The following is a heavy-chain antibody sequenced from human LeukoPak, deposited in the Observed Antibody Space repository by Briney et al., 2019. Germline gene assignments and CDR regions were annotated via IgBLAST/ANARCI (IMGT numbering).Heavy chain of an antibody. D-gene: IGHD6-19*01. CDR2: IYYSGST. V-gene: IGHV4-34*01. CDR3: AGKVAVAGKHAFDI. CDR1: GGSFSGYY. Sequence: SETLSLTCAVYGGSFSGYYWSWIRQPPGKGLEWIGSIYYSGSTYYNPSLKSRVTISVDTSKNQFSLKLSSVTAADTAVYYCAGKVAVAGKHAFDIWGQGTMVTVSS. J-gene: IGHJ3*02.